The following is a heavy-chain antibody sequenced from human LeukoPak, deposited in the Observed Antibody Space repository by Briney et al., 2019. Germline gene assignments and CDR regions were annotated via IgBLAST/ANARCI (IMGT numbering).Heavy chain of an antibody. D-gene: IGHD3-10*01. CDR1: GLSISNDW. CDR3: TLIQGWGSGSYYLDY. Sequence: KAGGSLRLSCAASGLSISNDWRSWIRQAPGKGPEWVARVKSKNAGETTDYAAPVKGRFTISRDDSKNTLYLQMNSLKIEDTAVYYCTLIQGWGSGSYYLDYWGRGTLVTVSS. CDR2: VKSKNAGETT. J-gene: IGHJ4*02. V-gene: IGHV3-15*01.